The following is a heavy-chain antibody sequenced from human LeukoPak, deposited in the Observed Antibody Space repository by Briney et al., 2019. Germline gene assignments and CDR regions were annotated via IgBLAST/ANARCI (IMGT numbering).Heavy chain of an antibody. CDR1: GYSISSGYY. D-gene: IGHD3-22*01. CDR3: ARLGGDYDSSGYYHYAFDI. V-gene: IGHV4-38-2*02. CDR2: IYHSGST. J-gene: IGHJ3*02. Sequence: SETLSLTCTVSGYSISSGYYWGWIRQPPGKGLEWIGSIYHSGSTYYNPSLKSRVTISVDTSKNQFSLKLSSVSAADTAMYYCARLGGDYDSSGYYHYAFDIWGQGTMVTVSS.